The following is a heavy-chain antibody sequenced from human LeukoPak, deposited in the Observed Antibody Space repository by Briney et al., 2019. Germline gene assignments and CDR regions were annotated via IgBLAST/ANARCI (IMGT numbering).Heavy chain of an antibody. V-gene: IGHV3-30*03. CDR1: EFTFITYD. Sequence: GRSLRLSCAASEFTFITYDMHWVRQAPGKGLEWVAIISYDGNEKYYADSVKGRFTISRDNSKNTLYLQMNSLIADDTAVYHCTRGYGSFDNWGQGTLVIVSS. CDR2: ISYDGNEK. J-gene: IGHJ4*02. CDR3: TRGYGSFDN. D-gene: IGHD3-10*01.